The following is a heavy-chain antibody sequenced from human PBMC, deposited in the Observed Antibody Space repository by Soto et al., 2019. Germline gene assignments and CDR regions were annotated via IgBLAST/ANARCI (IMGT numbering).Heavy chain of an antibody. J-gene: IGHJ4*02. Sequence: GGSLRLSCAASGFTVSSNYMSWVRQAPGKGLEWVSVIYSGSSTSYAASVKGRFTISRHNSKNTRYLQMTSLRAEDRAVYYCARGLSSSWYDGYYFDYWGQGTLVTVSS. D-gene: IGHD6-13*01. CDR1: GFTVSSNY. CDR2: IYSGSST. V-gene: IGHV3-53*04. CDR3: ARGLSSSWYDGYYFDY.